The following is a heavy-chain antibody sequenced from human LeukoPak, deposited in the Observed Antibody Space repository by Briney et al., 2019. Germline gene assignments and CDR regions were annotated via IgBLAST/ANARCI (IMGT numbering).Heavy chain of an antibody. CDR3: AREEPAAGIKFGY. Sequence: GGPLRLSCAASGFTFSSYSMNWVRQAPGKGLEWVSSISSSSSYIYYADSVKGRFTISRDNAKNSLYLQMNSLRAEDTAVYYCAREEPAAGIKFGYWGQGTLVTVSS. V-gene: IGHV3-21*01. CDR2: ISSSSSYI. CDR1: GFTFSSYS. J-gene: IGHJ4*02. D-gene: IGHD6-13*01.